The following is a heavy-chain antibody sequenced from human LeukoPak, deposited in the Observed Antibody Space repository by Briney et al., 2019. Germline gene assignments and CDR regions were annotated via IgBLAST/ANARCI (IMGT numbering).Heavy chain of an antibody. CDR3: AKDLAGVLVAAALVGWFDP. V-gene: IGHV3-23*01. Sequence: GGSLRLSCAASGFTFSSYAMSWVRQAPGKGLEWVSAISGSGGSTYYADSVKGRFTISRDNSKNTLYLQMNSLRAEDTAVYYCAKDLAGVLVAAALVGWFDPWGQGTLVTVSS. D-gene: IGHD6-13*01. CDR1: GFTFSSYA. CDR2: ISGSGGST. J-gene: IGHJ5*02.